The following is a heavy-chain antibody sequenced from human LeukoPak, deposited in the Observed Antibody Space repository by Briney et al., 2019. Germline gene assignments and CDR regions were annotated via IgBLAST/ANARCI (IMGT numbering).Heavy chain of an antibody. CDR1: GYSISSGYY. CDR3: ARGRYSSGWYNWFDP. V-gene: IGHV4-38-2*02. Sequence: KPSENLSLNCTVSGYSISSGYYWGWNRQPPREGLEWIGSIYHSGSTYYNPSLKSRVTISVDTSKNQFSLKLSSVTAADTAVYYCARGRYSSGWYNWFDPWGQGTLVTVSS. D-gene: IGHD6-19*01. CDR2: IYHSGST. J-gene: IGHJ5*02.